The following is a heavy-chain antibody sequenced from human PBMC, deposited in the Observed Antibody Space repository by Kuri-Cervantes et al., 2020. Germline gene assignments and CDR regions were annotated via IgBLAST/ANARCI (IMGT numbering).Heavy chain of an antibody. CDR1: GGSISSYY. J-gene: IGHJ3*01. V-gene: IGHV4-4*07. Sequence: GSLRLSCTVSGGSISSYYWSWIRQPAGKGLEWIGRIYTSGSTNYNPSLKSRVTMSVDTSKNQFSLHLNSVIPEDTAVYYCARDGGYRYGDAFDFWGRGTRVTVSS. D-gene: IGHD5-18*01. CDR3: ARDGGYRYGDAFDF. CDR2: IYTSGST.